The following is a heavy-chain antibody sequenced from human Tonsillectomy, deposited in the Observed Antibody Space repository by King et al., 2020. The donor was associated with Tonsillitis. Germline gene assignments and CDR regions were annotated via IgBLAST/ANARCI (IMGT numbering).Heavy chain of an antibody. Sequence: VQLVESGGGLIQPGGSLRLSCAASGFTFSSCAMGWVRQAPGKGLEWVSGISGSGGKTNYADSVKGRFTISRDNSKNTLYLQMNSLRAEDTAVYYCAQDEGPYYYDSSGPNYFDYWGQGTLVTVPS. CDR1: GFTFSSCA. CDR3: AQDEGPYYYDSSGPNYFDY. CDR2: ISGSGGKT. J-gene: IGHJ4*02. V-gene: IGHV3-23*04. D-gene: IGHD3-22*01.